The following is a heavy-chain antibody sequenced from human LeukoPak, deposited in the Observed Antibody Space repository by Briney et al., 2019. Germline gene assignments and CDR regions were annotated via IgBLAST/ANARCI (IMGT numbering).Heavy chain of an antibody. CDR2: ISTSGST. D-gene: IGHD4-17*01. V-gene: IGHV4-4*07. Sequence: SETLSLTCAVSGYSISGFYWSWIRQPAGKGLQWIGRISTSGSTNYNPSLKSRVTMSVDRSTNEFSLTVRSVTAADTALYYCARGLPSYGDYVDYYFYMDVWGKGTTVTVSS. J-gene: IGHJ6*03. CDR3: ARGLPSYGDYVDYYFYMDV. CDR1: GYSISGFY.